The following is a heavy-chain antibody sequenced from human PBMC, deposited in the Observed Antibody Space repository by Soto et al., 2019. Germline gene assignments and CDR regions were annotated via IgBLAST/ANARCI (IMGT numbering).Heavy chain of an antibody. CDR2: IKQDGSEK. CDR1: GFTFSSYW. Sequence: GGSLRLSCAASGFTFSSYWMSWVRQAPGKGLEWVANIKQDGSEKYYVDSVKGRFTISRDNAKNSLYLQMNSLGAEDTAVYYCARGAVTYYDFWSGYSNYYYGMDVWGQGTTVTVSS. CDR3: ARGAVTYYDFWSGYSNYYYGMDV. D-gene: IGHD3-3*01. J-gene: IGHJ6*02. V-gene: IGHV3-7*01.